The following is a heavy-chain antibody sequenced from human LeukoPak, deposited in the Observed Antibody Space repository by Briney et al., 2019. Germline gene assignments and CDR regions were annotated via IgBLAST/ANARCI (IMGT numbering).Heavy chain of an antibody. J-gene: IGHJ3*02. CDR1: GFKFDDYG. Sequence: GGSLRLSCAASGFKFDDYGMNWVRQAPGKGLEWVSSISSSSSYIYYADSVKGRFTISRDNSKNTLYLQMDSLRAEDTAIYYCAKLGEEVVRFGTLEIWGQGTMVTVSS. CDR2: ISSSSSYI. CDR3: AKLGEEVVRFGTLEI. D-gene: IGHD3-10*01. V-gene: IGHV3-21*04.